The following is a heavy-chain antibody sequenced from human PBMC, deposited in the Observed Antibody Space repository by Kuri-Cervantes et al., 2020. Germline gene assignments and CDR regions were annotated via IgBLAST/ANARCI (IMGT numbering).Heavy chain of an antibody. CDR2: ISYDGSNK. D-gene: IGHD2-2*01. V-gene: IGHV3-30-3*01. CDR1: GFTFSNAW. Sequence: GGSLRLSCAASGFTFSNAWMSWVRQAPGKGLEWVAVISYDGSNKYYADSVKGRFTISRDNSKNTLYLQMNSLRAEDTAVYYCARDCSSTSCYYYYYGMDVWGQGTTVTVSS. CDR3: ARDCSSTSCYYYYYGMDV. J-gene: IGHJ6*02.